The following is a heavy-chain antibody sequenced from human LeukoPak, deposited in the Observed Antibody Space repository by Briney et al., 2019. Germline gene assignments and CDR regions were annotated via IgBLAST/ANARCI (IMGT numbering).Heavy chain of an antibody. CDR3: AKVGPKYYYDSSGYYYFDY. CDR1: GFTFSSYA. V-gene: IGHV3-23*01. CDR2: ISGMGGST. J-gene: IGHJ4*02. Sequence: GGSLRLSCAASGFTFSSYAMSWVRQAPGKGLGWVSAISGMGGSTYYADSVKGRFTISRDNSKNTLYLQMTSLRAEDTVVYYCAKVGPKYYYDSSGYYYFDYWGQGTLVTVSS. D-gene: IGHD3-22*01.